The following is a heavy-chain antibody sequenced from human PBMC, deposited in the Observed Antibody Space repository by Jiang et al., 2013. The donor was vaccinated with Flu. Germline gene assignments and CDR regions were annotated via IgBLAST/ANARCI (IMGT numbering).Heavy chain of an antibody. D-gene: IGHD7-27*01. CDR1: GDSVSSNSAA. Sequence: SQTLSLTCAISGDSVSSNSAAWNWIRQSPSRGLEWLGRTYYRSKWYNDYAVSVKSRITINPDTSKNQFSLQLNSVTPEDTAVYYCASGDPSGPVGYYGMDVWGKGTTVTVSS. V-gene: IGHV6-1*01. J-gene: IGHJ6*04. CDR3: ASGDPSGPVGYYGMDV. CDR2: TYYRSKWYN.